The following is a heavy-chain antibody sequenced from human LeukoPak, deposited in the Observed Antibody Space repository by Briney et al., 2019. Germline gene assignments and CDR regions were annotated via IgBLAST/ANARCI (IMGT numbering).Heavy chain of an antibody. CDR1: GFTFSNAW. CDR3: TTERGAYYDSSGHH. CDR2: IKSKTDGGTT. D-gene: IGHD3-22*01. J-gene: IGHJ5*02. V-gene: IGHV3-15*01. Sequence: GGSLRLSCAASGFTFSNAWMSWVRQAPGKGLEWVGRIKSKTDGGTTDYAAPVKGRFTISRDDSKNTLYLQMNSLKTEDTAVYYCTTERGAYYDSSGHHWGQGTLVTVSS.